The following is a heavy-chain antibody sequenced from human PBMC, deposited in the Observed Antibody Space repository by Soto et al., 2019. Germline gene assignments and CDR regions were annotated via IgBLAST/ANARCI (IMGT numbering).Heavy chain of an antibody. CDR2: INLNSGHT. CDR1: GYPFTTYD. D-gene: IGHD6-19*01. Sequence: GASVKVSCKASGYPFTTYDISWVRQAAGQGLEWMGWINLNSGHTEYAQRFQGRVTMTRNTSLSTAYMELTSLSSEDTAVYYCARGRGWRDYWGQGTLVTVSS. J-gene: IGHJ4*02. CDR3: ARGRGWRDY. V-gene: IGHV1-8*01.